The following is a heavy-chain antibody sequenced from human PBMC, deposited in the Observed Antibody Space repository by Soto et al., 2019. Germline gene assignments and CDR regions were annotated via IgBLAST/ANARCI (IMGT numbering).Heavy chain of an antibody. CDR1: GYTFTSYG. CDR2: ISAYNGNT. CDR3: ARDLIISAYGDKLGEVDY. D-gene: IGHD4-17*01. Sequence: ASVKVSCKASGYTFTSYGISWVRQAPGQGLEWMGWISAYNGNTNYAQKLQGRVTMTTDTSTSTAYMGLRSLRSDDTAVYYCARDLIISAYGDKLGEVDYWGQGTLVTVSS. J-gene: IGHJ4*02. V-gene: IGHV1-18*01.